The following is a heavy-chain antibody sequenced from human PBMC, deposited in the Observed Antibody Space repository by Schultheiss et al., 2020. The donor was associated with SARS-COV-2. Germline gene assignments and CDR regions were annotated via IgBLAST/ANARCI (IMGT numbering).Heavy chain of an antibody. J-gene: IGHJ4*02. CDR3: AKAAPWFVELSGLAAIDS. CDR1: GFTFSSYW. Sequence: GGSLRLSCAASGFTFSSYWMHWVRQAPGKGLVWVSRINSDGSSTSYADSVKGRFTISRDNAKNTLYLQMNSLRAEDTAIYYCAKAAPWFVELSGLAAIDSWGQGTLVTVSS. CDR2: INSDGSST. V-gene: IGHV3-74*01. D-gene: IGHD3-10*01.